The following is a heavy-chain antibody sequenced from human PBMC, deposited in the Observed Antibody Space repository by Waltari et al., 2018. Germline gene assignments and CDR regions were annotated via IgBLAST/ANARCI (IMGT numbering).Heavy chain of an antibody. CDR3: ARDSSGYNYGYGY. Sequence: QVQLVQSGAEVKEPGASVRVSCKASGYTFTNYAIHWVRQAPGQRPEWMGWINGGNGNTKYSQKFQGRVTIIRDTSASTAYMELHRLTSADTVVYYCARDSSGYNYGYGYWGQGALVTVSS. D-gene: IGHD5-18*01. CDR1: GYTFTNYA. J-gene: IGHJ4*02. V-gene: IGHV1-3*01. CDR2: INGGNGNT.